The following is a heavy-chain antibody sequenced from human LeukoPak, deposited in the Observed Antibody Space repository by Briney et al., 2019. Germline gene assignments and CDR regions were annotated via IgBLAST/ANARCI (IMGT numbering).Heavy chain of an antibody. CDR2: IYYSGST. V-gene: IGHV4-59*01. D-gene: IGHD3-22*01. CDR1: GGSISSYY. CDR3: ARARSSGYYYGS. Sequence: PSETLSLTCTVSGGSISSYYWSSIRQPPGKGLEWIGYIYYSGSTNYNPSLKSRVTISVDTSKNQFSLKLSSVTAADTAVYYCARARSSGYYYGSWGQGTLVTVSS. J-gene: IGHJ5*02.